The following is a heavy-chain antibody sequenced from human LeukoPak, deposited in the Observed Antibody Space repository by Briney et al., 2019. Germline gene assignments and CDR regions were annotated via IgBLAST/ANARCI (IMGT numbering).Heavy chain of an antibody. V-gene: IGHV3-30*04. J-gene: IGHJ4*02. Sequence: PGRSLRLSCAASGFSFSSYAMHWVRQAPGKGLEWVAVISYDGSKEYYTDSVKGRSTISRDNSKNTLYLEMNSLRNEDTAVYYCASADFYGSGSYYSGSCDYWGQGTLVTVSS. CDR2: ISYDGSKE. CDR3: ASADFYGSGSYYSGSCDY. CDR1: GFSFSSYA. D-gene: IGHD3-10*01.